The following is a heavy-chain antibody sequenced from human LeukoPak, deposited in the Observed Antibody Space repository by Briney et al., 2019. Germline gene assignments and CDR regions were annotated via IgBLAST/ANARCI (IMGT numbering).Heavy chain of an antibody. CDR3: ARHVGTTFGGGEGAFDI. CDR2: IYHSGST. D-gene: IGHD3-16*01. V-gene: IGHV4-38-2*01. Sequence: SETLSLTCAVSGYSLSSGYYWGWIRQPPGKGLEWIGIIYHSGSTYYNPSLKSRVTISVDPSKHPFSLKLSSVTAADTAVYYCARHVGTTFGGGEGAFDIWGQGTMVPVSS. CDR1: GYSLSSGYY. J-gene: IGHJ3*02.